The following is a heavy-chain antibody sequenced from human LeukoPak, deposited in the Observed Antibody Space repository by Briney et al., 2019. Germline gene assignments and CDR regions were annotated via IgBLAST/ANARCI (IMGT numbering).Heavy chain of an antibody. D-gene: IGHD1-7*01. CDR2: INHSGST. J-gene: IGHJ3*02. V-gene: IGHV4-34*01. CDR3: ARLRRTRAFDI. CDR1: GFTVSSNY. Sequence: GSLRLSCAASGFTVSSNYMSWIRQPPGKGLEWIGEINHSGSTNYNPSLKSRVTISVDTSKNQFSLKLSSVTAADTAVYYCARLRRTRAFDIWGQGTMVTVSS.